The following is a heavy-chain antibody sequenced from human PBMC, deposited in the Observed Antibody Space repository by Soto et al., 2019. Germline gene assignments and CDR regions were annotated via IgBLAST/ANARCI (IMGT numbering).Heavy chain of an antibody. CDR1: GYSFTNND. CDR2: MNPGSGDT. CDR3: ARMETFGSLNWFDP. D-gene: IGHD3-16*01. V-gene: IGHV1-8*01. Sequence: QVQLVQSGAEVREPGASVKVSCKASGYSFTNNDVSWVRQATGQGLEWMGWMNPGSGDTGYEQKFQGRVTMTRDISIATAYMELSSLRSDDTAIYYCARMETFGSLNWFDPWGQGTLVTVS. J-gene: IGHJ5*02.